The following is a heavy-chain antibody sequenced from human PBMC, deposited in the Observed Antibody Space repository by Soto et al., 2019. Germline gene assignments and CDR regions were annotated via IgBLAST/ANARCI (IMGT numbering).Heavy chain of an antibody. D-gene: IGHD2-8*01. J-gene: IGHJ5*02. CDR3: ARERVFYWFDP. CDR1: GFTFSSYS. V-gene: IGHV3-21*01. Sequence: EVQLVESGGGLVKPGGSLRLSCAASGFTFSSYSMNWVRQAPGKGLEWVSSISSSSSYIYYADSVKGRFTISRDNAKNSLYLQINSLRAEDTSVYYCARERVFYWFDPWGQGTLVTVSS. CDR2: ISSSSSYI.